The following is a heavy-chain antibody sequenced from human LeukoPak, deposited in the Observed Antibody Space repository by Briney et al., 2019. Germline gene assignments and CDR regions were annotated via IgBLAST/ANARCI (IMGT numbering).Heavy chain of an antibody. Sequence: PGGSLRLSCAASGFTFSKYAMTWVRQAPGKGLEWVSGITNIGDNTYYADFVKGRFTISRDNSKNTLYLQMNSLRADDTATYYCARRRDSSRAYLSAFAAWGQGSLVTVYS. D-gene: IGHD3-22*01. CDR1: GFTFSKYA. CDR3: ARRRDSSRAYLSAFAA. J-gene: IGHJ1*01. CDR2: ITNIGDNT. V-gene: IGHV3-23*01.